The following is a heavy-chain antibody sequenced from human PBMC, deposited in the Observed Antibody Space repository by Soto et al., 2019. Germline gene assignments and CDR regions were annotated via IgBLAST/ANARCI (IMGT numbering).Heavy chain of an antibody. CDR1: GYTFISYG. CDR3: VRFSGTPV. J-gene: IGHJ4*02. Sequence: QLVQSGAEVKKPGASVKVSCKASGYTFISYGISWVRQAPGQGLEWMGWINGYNGNTKYSQKFQGRLTITRDTSATTLYMELSRLTSEDTAVYHCVRFSGTPVWGQVTLVTVSS. V-gene: IGHV1-18*01. D-gene: IGHD1-7*01. CDR2: INGYNGNT.